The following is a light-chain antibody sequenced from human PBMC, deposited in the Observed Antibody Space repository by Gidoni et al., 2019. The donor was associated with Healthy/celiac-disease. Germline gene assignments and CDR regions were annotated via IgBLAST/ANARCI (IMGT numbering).Light chain of an antibody. V-gene: IGLV2-23*02. CDR2: EVS. Sequence: QSALTQTATVSGSPGQSITISFTGTSSDVGSYNLVSWYPPHPGKAPKLMMYEVSKRPSGVSNRFSGSKSGNTASLPISGLQAVDVSDYHCCSHAGSHNYVFGTGTKVTVL. J-gene: IGLJ1*01. CDR1: SSDVGSYNL. CDR3: CSHAGSHNYV.